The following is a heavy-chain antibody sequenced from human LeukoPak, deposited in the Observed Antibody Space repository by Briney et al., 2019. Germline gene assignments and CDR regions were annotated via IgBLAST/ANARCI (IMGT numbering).Heavy chain of an antibody. CDR1: GFTFSSYS. Sequence: GGSLRLSCAASGFTFSSYSMNWVHQAPGKGLEWVSSISSSSSYIYYADSVKGRFTISRDNAKNSLYLQMNSLRAEDTAVYYCARDFSGDYYDSSGYYDFGIDYWGQGTLATVSS. D-gene: IGHD3-22*01. CDR2: ISSSSSYI. V-gene: IGHV3-21*01. J-gene: IGHJ4*02. CDR3: ARDFSGDYYDSSGYYDFGIDY.